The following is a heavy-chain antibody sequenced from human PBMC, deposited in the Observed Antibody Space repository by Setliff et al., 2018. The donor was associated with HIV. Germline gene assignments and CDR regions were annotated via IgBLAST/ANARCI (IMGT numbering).Heavy chain of an antibody. D-gene: IGHD1-1*01. CDR1: GDSITNYY. CDR2: INHRGTT. Sequence: SETLSLTCTVSGDSITNYYWNWIRQPPGKGLEWIGEINHRGTTNSNPSLKRRVTISVDTSKSQFSLRLSSVTAADTAVYYCARPRLWRDAFDIWGQGAMVTVSS. J-gene: IGHJ3*02. V-gene: IGHV4-34*01. CDR3: ARPRLWRDAFDI.